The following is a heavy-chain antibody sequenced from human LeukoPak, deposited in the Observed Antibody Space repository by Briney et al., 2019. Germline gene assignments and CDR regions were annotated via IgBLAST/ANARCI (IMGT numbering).Heavy chain of an antibody. J-gene: IGHJ2*01. CDR2: IYYSGTT. CDR3: ARLQRITMAGPDYRHVDL. CDR1: GDSINSYY. V-gene: IGHV4-59*01. D-gene: IGHD3-10*01. Sequence: SETLPHPCTVSGDSINSYYWSWIRQPPEKGLEWIGYIYYSGTTSYNPSLKGRVTISVDTSKTQFSLKMNSVTAADTAVYYCARLQRITMAGPDYRHVDLWRRGHLVTVSS.